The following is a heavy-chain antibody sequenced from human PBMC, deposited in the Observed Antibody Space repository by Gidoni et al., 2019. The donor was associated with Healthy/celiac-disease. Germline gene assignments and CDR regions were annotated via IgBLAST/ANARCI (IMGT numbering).Heavy chain of an antibody. CDR2: ISGSGGST. Sequence: EVQLVESGGGLVQPGGSLRLSCAASGFTFSSYAMSWVRQAPGKGLEWVSAISGSGGSTYYADSVKGRFNISRDNSKNTLYLQMNSLRAEDTAVYYCANPPSSSSDAFDIWGQGTMVTVSS. V-gene: IGHV3-23*04. D-gene: IGHD6-13*01. CDR1: GFTFSSYA. J-gene: IGHJ3*02. CDR3: ANPPSSSSDAFDI.